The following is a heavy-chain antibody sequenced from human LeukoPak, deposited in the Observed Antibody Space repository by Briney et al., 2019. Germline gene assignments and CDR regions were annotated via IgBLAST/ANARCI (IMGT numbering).Heavy chain of an antibody. CDR3: ARDKVLRYFDWLFADSYYYGMDV. D-gene: IGHD3-9*01. Sequence: SETLSLTCTVSGGSISSYYWSWIRQPAGKGLEWIGRIYTSGSTNYNPSLKSRVTMSVDTSKYQFSLKLSSVTAADTAVYYCARDKVLRYFDWLFADSYYYGMDVWGQGTTVTVSS. CDR2: IYTSGST. V-gene: IGHV4-4*07. CDR1: GGSISSYY. J-gene: IGHJ6*02.